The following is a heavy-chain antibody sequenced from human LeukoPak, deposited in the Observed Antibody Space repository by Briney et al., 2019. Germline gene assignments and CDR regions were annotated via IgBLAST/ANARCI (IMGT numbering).Heavy chain of an antibody. J-gene: IGHJ4*02. D-gene: IGHD6-19*01. Sequence: DSVKVSCTASGSTFTGYYMHWVRQAPGQGLEWMGWINPNSGGTNYAQKFQGRVTMTRDTSISTAYMELSRLRSDDAAVYYCARAHYSSGWVPFDYWGQGTLVTVSS. CDR3: ARAHYSSGWVPFDY. V-gene: IGHV1-2*02. CDR2: INPNSGGT. CDR1: GSTFTGYY.